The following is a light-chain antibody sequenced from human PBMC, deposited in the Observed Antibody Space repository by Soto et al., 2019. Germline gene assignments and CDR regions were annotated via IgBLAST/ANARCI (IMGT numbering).Light chain of an antibody. CDR3: QQHDSWPRT. J-gene: IGKJ1*01. Sequence: ERVMTPSTVTLSVSPGGTATLSCMASQSVYNNLAWYQQRPGQAPRLLIHGASTRATGVPAKVSGSGSGTEFTLTISSLQSEDFAVYYCQQHDSWPRTFGQGTKVDIK. CDR2: GAS. V-gene: IGKV3-15*01. CDR1: QSVYNN.